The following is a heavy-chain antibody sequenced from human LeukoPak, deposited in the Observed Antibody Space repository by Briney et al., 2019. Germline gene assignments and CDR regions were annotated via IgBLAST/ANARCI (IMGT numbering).Heavy chain of an antibody. CDR1: GFTFSSYA. CDR3: ARGRAVTGSTVIDY. J-gene: IGHJ4*02. CDR2: ISSDGGNR. Sequence: GGSLRLSCAASGFTFSSYAMHWVRRAPGKALEWVATISSDGGNRYYSDSVKGRFTISRDNSKNTLHLQMNSLRPEDTAVFHCARGRAVTGSTVIDYWGQGTLVTVSS. V-gene: IGHV3-30-3*01. D-gene: IGHD6-19*01.